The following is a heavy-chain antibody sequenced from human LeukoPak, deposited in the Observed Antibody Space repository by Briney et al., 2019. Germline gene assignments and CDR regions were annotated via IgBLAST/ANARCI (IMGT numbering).Heavy chain of an antibody. Sequence: GGSLRLSCAASGFTVSSNYMSWVRQAPGKGLEWVSVIYSGGSTYYADSVKGRFTISRDNSKNTLYLQMNSLRAEDTAVYCCARYRDGYNLDYWGQGTLVTVPS. CDR2: IYSGGST. CDR1: GFTVSSNY. J-gene: IGHJ4*02. V-gene: IGHV3-53*01. CDR3: ARYRDGYNLDY. D-gene: IGHD5-24*01.